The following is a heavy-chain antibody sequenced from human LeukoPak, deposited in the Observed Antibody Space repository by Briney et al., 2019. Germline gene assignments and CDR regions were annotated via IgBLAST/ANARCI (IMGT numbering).Heavy chain of an antibody. Sequence: SETLSLTCSISGGSFSWGGSYWSWIRQPPGKGLEWIGYIFHNGDTYYNPSLKSRVTISVDTSKNQFSLKLSSVTAADTAVYYCARHGWLQLEDAFDIWGQGTMVTVSS. CDR1: GGSFSWGGSY. V-gene: IGHV4-30-2*01. J-gene: IGHJ3*02. D-gene: IGHD5-24*01. CDR3: ARHGWLQLEDAFDI. CDR2: IFHNGDT.